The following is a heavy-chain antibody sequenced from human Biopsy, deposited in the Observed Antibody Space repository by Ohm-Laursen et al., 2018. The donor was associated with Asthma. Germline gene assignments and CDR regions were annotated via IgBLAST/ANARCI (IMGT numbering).Heavy chain of an antibody. J-gene: IGHJ6*02. CDR3: AKDRALCTTAACYKSKFSPNYAMDV. D-gene: IGHD2-2*02. CDR1: GYTFTDYY. V-gene: IGHV1-2*04. Sequence: ASVKVSCKASGYTFTDYYMHWVRQAPGQGLEWMGWINPNTGVTIYAQKFQGWVTMTRDTSISTAYMELSRLRSNDAAVYYCAKDRALCTTAACYKSKFSPNYAMDVWGQGTMVTVSS. CDR2: INPNTGVT.